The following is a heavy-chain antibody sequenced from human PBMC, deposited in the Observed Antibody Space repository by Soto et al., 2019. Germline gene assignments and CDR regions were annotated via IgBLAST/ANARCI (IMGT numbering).Heavy chain of an antibody. CDR2: LSGSGGST. Sequence: GGSLRLSCAASGFTFSSFAMSWVRQAPGKGLEWVSSLSGSGGSTYYADSVKGRFTISRDNSKNTLYLQMNSLRAEDTAVYYCAKETAGSNDYWGQGTLVTVSS. CDR1: GFTFSSFA. V-gene: IGHV3-23*01. D-gene: IGHD2-15*01. CDR3: AKETAGSNDY. J-gene: IGHJ4*02.